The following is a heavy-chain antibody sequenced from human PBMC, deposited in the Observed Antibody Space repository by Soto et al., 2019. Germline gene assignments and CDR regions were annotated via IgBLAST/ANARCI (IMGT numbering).Heavy chain of an antibody. CDR3: AAGDPHDYMDV. Sequence: ASVKVSCKASGYTFTSSARQWVRQARGQRLEWIGWIVVGSGNTNYAQKFQERVTITRDMSTSTAYMELSSLRSEDTAVYYCAAGDPHDYMDVWGKGTTVTVSS. CDR2: IVVGSGNT. J-gene: IGHJ6*03. CDR1: GYTFTSSA. V-gene: IGHV1-58*02.